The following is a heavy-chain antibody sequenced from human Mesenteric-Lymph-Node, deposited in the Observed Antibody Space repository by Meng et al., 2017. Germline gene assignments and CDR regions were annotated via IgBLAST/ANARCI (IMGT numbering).Heavy chain of an antibody. V-gene: IGHV3-23*01. J-gene: IGHJ3*01. CDR2: ISGSGGST. Sequence: GGSLRLSCAASRFTFSNYWMNWVRQAPGKGLVWVSAISGSGGSTYYADSAKGRFSISRDNSKNTLFLQMNSLRADDTAVYYCAKDGMSPSSTWYYAFDVWGRGTMVTVSS. CDR1: RFTFSNYW. D-gene: IGHD6-13*01. CDR3: AKDGMSPSSTWYYAFDV.